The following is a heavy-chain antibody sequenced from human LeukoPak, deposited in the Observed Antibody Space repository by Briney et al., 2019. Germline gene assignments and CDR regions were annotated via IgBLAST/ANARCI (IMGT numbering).Heavy chain of an antibody. CDR2: INIDGSST. V-gene: IGHV3-74*01. Sequence: GGSLRLSCAASGFTFSSYWMHWVRQAPGKGLVWVSRINIDGSSTSYADSVKGRFTISRDNAKNTLYLQMNSLRAEDTAVYYCASSIGRWELLGYNWFDPWGQGTLVTVSS. CDR1: GFTFSSYW. J-gene: IGHJ5*02. D-gene: IGHD1-26*01. CDR3: ASSIGRWELLGYNWFDP.